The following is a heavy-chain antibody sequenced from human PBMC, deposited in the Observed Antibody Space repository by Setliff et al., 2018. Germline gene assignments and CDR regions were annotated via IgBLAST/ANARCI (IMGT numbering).Heavy chain of an antibody. D-gene: IGHD3-10*01. Sequence: PGGSLRLSCEGSGFIFTKYFMSWFRQAPGKGLEWVSYVASTGSFTKEADSVRGRFTISRDNAKNSLYLQMNSLRAEDSAVYYCARDGVFYAMDFWGQGTTVTVSS. CDR3: ARDGVFYAMDF. CDR1: GFIFTKYF. V-gene: IGHV3-11*06. J-gene: IGHJ6*02. CDR2: VASTGSFT.